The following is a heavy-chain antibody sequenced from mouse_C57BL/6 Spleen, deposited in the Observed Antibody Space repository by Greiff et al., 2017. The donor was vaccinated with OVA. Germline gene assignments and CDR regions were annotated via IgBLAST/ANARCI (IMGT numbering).Heavy chain of an antibody. Sequence: EVKLMESGGGLVKPGGSLKLSCAASGFTFSSYTMSWVRQTPEKRLEWVATISGGGGNTYYPDSVKGRFTISRDNAKNTRYLQMSSLRAEDTALYYCARGGGYFDYWGQGTTLTVSS. D-gene: IGHD1-1*02. CDR1: GFTFSSYT. CDR3: ARGGGYFDY. V-gene: IGHV5-9*01. CDR2: ISGGGGNT. J-gene: IGHJ2*01.